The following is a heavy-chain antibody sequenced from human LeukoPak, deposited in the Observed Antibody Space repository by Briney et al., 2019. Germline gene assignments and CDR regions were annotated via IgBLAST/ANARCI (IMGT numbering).Heavy chain of an antibody. CDR3: ARDWGTAAARTSLFDY. CDR2: ISSSSGLI. CDR1: GFTFSDYY. D-gene: IGHD6-13*01. Sequence: GGSLRLPCAASGFTFSDYYMSWIRQAPGKGLEWVSYISSSSGLIYYADSVKGRFTISRDNARNSLYLQMNSLRAEDTAVYYCARDWGTAAARTSLFDYWGQGTLVTVSS. V-gene: IGHV3-11*01. J-gene: IGHJ4*02.